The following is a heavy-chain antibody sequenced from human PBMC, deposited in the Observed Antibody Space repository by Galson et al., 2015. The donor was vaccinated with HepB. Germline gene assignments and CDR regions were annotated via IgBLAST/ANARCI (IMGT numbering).Heavy chain of an antibody. D-gene: IGHD2-2*01. J-gene: IGHJ6*02. CDR3: ARDHCGGTSCYPGSGGMDV. CDR1: GLTFSSYA. V-gene: IGHV3-30-3*01. Sequence: SLRLSCAASGLTFSSYAMHWVRQAPGKGLEWVAVISYDGSNKYYADSVKGRFTISRDNSKNTLYLQMNSLRAEDTAVYYCARDHCGGTSCYPGSGGMDVWGQGTTVTVSS. CDR2: ISYDGSNK.